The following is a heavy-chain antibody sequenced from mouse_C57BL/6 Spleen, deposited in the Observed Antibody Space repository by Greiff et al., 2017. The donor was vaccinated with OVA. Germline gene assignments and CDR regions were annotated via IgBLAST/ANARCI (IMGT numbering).Heavy chain of an antibody. D-gene: IGHD1-1*01. CDR2: INPGSGGT. V-gene: IGHV1-54*01. CDR3: ARCYYYGSSYDYAMDY. J-gene: IGHJ4*01. Sequence: QVQLQQPGAELVKPGASVKVSCKASGYAFTNYLIAWVKQRPGQGLEWIGVINPGSGGTNYNEKFKGKATLTADKSSSTAYMQLSSLTSEDSAVYFCARCYYYGSSYDYAMDYWGQGTSVTVSS. CDR1: GYAFTNYL.